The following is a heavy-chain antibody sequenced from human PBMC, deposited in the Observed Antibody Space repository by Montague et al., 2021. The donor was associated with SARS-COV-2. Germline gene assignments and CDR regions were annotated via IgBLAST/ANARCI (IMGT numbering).Heavy chain of an antibody. Sequence: SETLSLTCAVYGGSFSGYYWTWIRQSPGKGPEWIAEINHSGTTNYNFNPSLRSRVTISVDTSKSQFSLKLSSVTAADTGVYYCARWDPQTLTLIGLRGKSASDYWGQGTLVTASS. D-gene: IGHD4-23*01. CDR1: GGSFSGYY. V-gene: IGHV4-34*01. CDR2: INHSGTT. J-gene: IGHJ4*02. CDR3: ARWDPQTLTLIGLRGKSASDY.